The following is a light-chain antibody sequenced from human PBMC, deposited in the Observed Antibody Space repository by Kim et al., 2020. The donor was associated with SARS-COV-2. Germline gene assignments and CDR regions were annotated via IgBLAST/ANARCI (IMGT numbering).Light chain of an antibody. Sequence: AAVGDGVTVTTRASNGISNYVAWYQQKPGKVPKVLIYAASTLQAGCPSRFSGSGAGTDFTLTISRLQPEDVATYNCQKNNSAPRTFGQGTKVDIK. CDR3: QKNNSAPRT. V-gene: IGKV1-27*01. CDR2: AAS. J-gene: IGKJ1*01. CDR1: NGISNY.